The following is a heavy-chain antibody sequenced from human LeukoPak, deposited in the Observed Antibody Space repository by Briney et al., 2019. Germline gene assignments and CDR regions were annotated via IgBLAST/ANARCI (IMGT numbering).Heavy chain of an antibody. V-gene: IGHV4-39*07. J-gene: IGHJ5*02. CDR1: GGSISSGSYF. CDR3: AYPSPGFDP. Sequence: PSETLSLTCTVSGGSISSGSYFWGWIRQPPGKGLEWIGSIYYDGRTSYNSSLKSRVTISVDTSKNQFSLRLNSVTAADTAVYYCAYPSPGFDPWGQGTLVTVSS. CDR2: IYYDGRT.